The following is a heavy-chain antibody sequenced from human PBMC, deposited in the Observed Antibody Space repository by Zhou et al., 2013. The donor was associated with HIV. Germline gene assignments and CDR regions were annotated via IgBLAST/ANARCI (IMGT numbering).Heavy chain of an antibody. CDR1: GYTLTDFG. CDR3: ARGLSARWGGGGFFYMDV. J-gene: IGHJ6*03. CDR2: ISSYRGHT. V-gene: IGHV1-18*01. D-gene: IGHD6-25*01. Sequence: QVHLVQSGAEVKRPGASVKVSCKASGYTLTDFGINWVRQAPGQGLEWMGWISSYRGHTNYAQKLQGRVSVTTDTSTNTAYMELRSLRSDDTAVYFCARGLSARWGGGGFFYMDVWGKRDHGHRLL.